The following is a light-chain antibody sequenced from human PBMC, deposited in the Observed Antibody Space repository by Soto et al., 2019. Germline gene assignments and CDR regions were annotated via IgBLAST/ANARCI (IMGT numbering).Light chain of an antibody. J-gene: IGKJ1*01. Sequence: EIVMTQSPVTLSVSPGDRATLSCRASQSVSSNLAWYQQKPGQAPRLLIYGASTRATGIPDRFSGSGSGTEFTLTISSLQSEDCAVYYCQQCTNWPRTFGQGTKVEIK. CDR3: QQCTNWPRT. V-gene: IGKV3-15*01. CDR2: GAS. CDR1: QSVSSN.